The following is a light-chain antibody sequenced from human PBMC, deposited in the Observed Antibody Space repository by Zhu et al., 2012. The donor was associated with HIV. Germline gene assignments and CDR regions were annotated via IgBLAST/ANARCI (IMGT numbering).Light chain of an antibody. CDR3: QHLTLYPT. CDR2: GAS. V-gene: IGKV1-9*01. J-gene: IGKJ4*01. Sequence: GDRVTITCRASQGISNHLAWYHQKPGKAPKLLIYGASVLQSGVPSRFSGSGSGTEFTLTISSLQSEDFATYFCQHLTLYPTFGGGTKVEIK. CDR1: QGISNH.